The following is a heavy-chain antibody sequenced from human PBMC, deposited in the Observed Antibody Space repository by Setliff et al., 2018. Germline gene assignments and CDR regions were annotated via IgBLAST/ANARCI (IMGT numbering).Heavy chain of an antibody. CDR3: AKDRGYYDSSGSSGWFDY. Sequence: GGSLRLSCAASGFTFSTYWMSWVRQAPGKGLEWVSAISGSGGSTYYADSVKGRFTISRDNSKNTLYLQMNSLRAEDTAVYYCAKDRGYYDSSGSSGWFDYWGQGTLVTSPQ. D-gene: IGHD3-22*01. J-gene: IGHJ4*02. CDR2: ISGSGGST. V-gene: IGHV3-23*01. CDR1: GFTFSTYW.